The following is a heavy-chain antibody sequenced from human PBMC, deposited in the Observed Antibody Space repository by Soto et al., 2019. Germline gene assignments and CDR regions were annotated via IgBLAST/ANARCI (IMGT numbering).Heavy chain of an antibody. CDR1: GYTFTRYG. V-gene: IGHV1-18*01. CDR3: ARDGRCISTTCFDDWFDP. CDR2: ISGYNGKT. J-gene: IGHJ5*02. Sequence: QVQLVQSGAEVKKPGASVKVSCKASGYTFTRYGISWVRQAPGQGLEWMGWISGYNGKTNYAQKFEGRVTMTTEASTGTAYMELRSLRSDDTAVYYCARDGRCISTTCFDDWFDPWGQGTLVTVSS. D-gene: IGHD2-2*01.